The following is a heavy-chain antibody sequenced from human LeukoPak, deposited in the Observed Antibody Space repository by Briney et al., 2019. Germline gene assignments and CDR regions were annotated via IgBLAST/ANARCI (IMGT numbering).Heavy chain of an antibody. CDR3: AKDACPLVGATSYFDY. V-gene: IGHV3-30*02. J-gene: IGHJ4*02. Sequence: GGSLRLSCAASGFTFSSYGMHWVRQAPGKGLEWVAFIRYDGSNKYYADSVKGRFTISRDNSKNTLYLQMNSLRAEDTAVYYCAKDACPLVGATSYFDYWGQGTLVTVSS. D-gene: IGHD1-26*01. CDR1: GFTFSSYG. CDR2: IRYDGSNK.